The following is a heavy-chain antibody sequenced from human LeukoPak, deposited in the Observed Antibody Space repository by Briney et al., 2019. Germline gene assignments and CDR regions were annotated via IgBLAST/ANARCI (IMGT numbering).Heavy chain of an antibody. CDR2: IKIKTDGGTT. CDR3: TTDLLRYFDWLLYDY. CDR1: GFTFSNAW. V-gene: IGHV3-15*01. J-gene: IGHJ4*02. D-gene: IGHD3-9*01. Sequence: GGSLRLSCAASGFTFSNAWMSWVRQAPGKGLEWVGHIKIKTDGGTTEYAAPVKGRFTISRDDSKNTLYLQMNSLKMEDTDVYYCTTDLLRYFDWLLYDYWGQGTLVTVSS.